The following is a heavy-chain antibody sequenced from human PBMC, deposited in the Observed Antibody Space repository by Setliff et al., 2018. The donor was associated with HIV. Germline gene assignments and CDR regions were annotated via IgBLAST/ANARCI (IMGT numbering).Heavy chain of an antibody. D-gene: IGHD5-12*01. Sequence: SETLSLTCTVSGGSASNSRYYWAWIRQPPGKGLEYIGSIYYNEKTYYSPSLKGRVTISVDTSKNQFSLNLTSVTAADTAVYFCARDHGVATVVMDYYSGMDVWGPGTTVTVSS. V-gene: IGHV4-39*02. CDR1: GGSASNSRYY. J-gene: IGHJ6*02. CDR3: ARDHGVATVVMDYYSGMDV. CDR2: IYYNEKT.